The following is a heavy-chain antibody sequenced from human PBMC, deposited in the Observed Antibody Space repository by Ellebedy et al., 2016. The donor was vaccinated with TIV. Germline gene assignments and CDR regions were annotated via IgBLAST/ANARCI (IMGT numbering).Heavy chain of an antibody. CDR2: INHSGGT. CDR3: ARGYGGISPFDY. V-gene: IGHV4-34*01. J-gene: IGHJ4*02. D-gene: IGHD4-23*01. CDR1: GGSFSGYY. Sequence: MPSETLSLTCAVYGGSFSGYYWSWIRQPPGKGLEWIGEINHSGGTSYNPSLKSRVTISVDTSKKQLSLKLRSVTAADTAVYYCARGYGGISPFDYWGQGTLVTVSS.